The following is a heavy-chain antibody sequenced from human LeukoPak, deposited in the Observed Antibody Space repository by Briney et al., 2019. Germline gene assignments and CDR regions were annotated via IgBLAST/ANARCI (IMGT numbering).Heavy chain of an antibody. D-gene: IGHD1-1*01. Sequence: ASVKVSCKASGYTFTSYGTSWVRQAPGQGLEWMGWISAYNGNTNYAQKLQGRVTMTTDTSTSTAYMELRSLRSDDTAVYYCARDLQGWNDYYYYYYMDVWGKGTTVTVSS. V-gene: IGHV1-18*01. CDR1: GYTFTSYG. CDR2: ISAYNGNT. CDR3: ARDLQGWNDYYYYYYMDV. J-gene: IGHJ6*03.